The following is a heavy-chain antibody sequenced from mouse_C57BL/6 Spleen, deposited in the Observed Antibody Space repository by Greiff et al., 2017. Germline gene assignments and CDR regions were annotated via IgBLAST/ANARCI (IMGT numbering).Heavy chain of an antibody. CDR1: GFNIKNTY. Sequence: EVQLQESVAELVRPGASVKLSCTASGFNIKNTYMHWVQQRPEQGLEWIGRIDPAHGNTKYAPKLQGKATITTDTCSNTAYLQLSSMTSKDTAIYYCARDYGSSYENSIDDWGQGTSVTVSS. CDR3: ARDYGSSYENSIDD. D-gene: IGHD1-1*01. J-gene: IGHJ4*01. V-gene: IGHV14-3*01. CDR2: IDPAHGNT.